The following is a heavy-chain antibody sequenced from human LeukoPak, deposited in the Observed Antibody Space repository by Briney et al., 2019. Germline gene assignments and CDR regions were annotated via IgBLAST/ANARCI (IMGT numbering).Heavy chain of an antibody. V-gene: IGHV3-21*01. J-gene: IGHJ4*02. Sequence: GGSLRLSCAASGFTFSSYTMSWVRQAPGKGLEWVSSISSSSSYISYADSMRGRFTISRDNAKNSLYLQMNSLRAEDTAVYYCARDKAAAAPGDYWGQGTLVTVSS. D-gene: IGHD6-13*01. CDR2: ISSSSSYI. CDR3: ARDKAAAAPGDY. CDR1: GFTFSSYT.